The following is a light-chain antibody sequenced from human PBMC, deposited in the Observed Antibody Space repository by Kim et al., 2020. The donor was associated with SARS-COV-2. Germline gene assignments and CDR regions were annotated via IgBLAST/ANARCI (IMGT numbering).Light chain of an antibody. J-gene: IGLJ2*01. CDR1: SSDVGGQKY. V-gene: IGLV2-8*01. CDR3: TSYGGSNNLV. Sequence: GQSITISWTRTSSDVGGQKYVPWYQQQPGRAPKLVIYEVNRRPSGVPDRFSGSKSGNTASLTVSRLQAEDEADYYCTSYGGSNNLVIGGGTQLTVL. CDR2: EVN.